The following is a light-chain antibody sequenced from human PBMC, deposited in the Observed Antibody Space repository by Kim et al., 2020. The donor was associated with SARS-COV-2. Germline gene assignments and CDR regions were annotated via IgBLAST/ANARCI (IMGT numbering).Light chain of an antibody. V-gene: IGLV3-1*01. J-gene: IGLJ3*02. CDR3: QAWDSSRV. CDR1: NVGEKY. CDR2: QNY. Sequence: VSVSPGQTATFTCSVDNVGEKYICWYQQKPGQSPVLIIYQNYKRPSGVPERFSASNSGNTATLTISGTQAMDEADYYCQAWDSSRVFGGGTQLTVL.